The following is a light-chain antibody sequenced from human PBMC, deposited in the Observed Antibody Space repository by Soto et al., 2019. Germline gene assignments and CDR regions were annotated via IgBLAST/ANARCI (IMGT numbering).Light chain of an antibody. CDR2: KAS. J-gene: IGKJ1*01. CDR1: QSISSR. V-gene: IGKV1-5*03. Sequence: DIQMTQSPSTLSASVGDRVTITCRASQSISSRLAWYQQKPGKAPKLLIYKASSLESGVPSRFSGSGSGTEFTLTISSLQPDDFATYYCQQYNTDSVMWTFGQGTKVEIK. CDR3: QQYNTDSVMWT.